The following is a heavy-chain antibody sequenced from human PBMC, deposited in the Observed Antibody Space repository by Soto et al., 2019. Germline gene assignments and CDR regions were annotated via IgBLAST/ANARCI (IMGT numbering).Heavy chain of an antibody. Sequence: GGSLRLSCAASGFTFSSYAMSWVRQAPGKGLEWVSAISGSGGSTYYADSVKGRFTIPRDNSKNTLYLQMNSLRAEDTAVYYCAKGGSSWSKGVTWFDPWGQGTLVTVSS. D-gene: IGHD6-13*01. V-gene: IGHV3-23*01. CDR2: ISGSGGST. CDR1: GFTFSSYA. CDR3: AKGGSSWSKGVTWFDP. J-gene: IGHJ5*02.